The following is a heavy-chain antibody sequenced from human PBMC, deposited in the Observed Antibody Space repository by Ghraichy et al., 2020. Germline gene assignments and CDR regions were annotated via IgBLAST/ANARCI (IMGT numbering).Heavy chain of an antibody. V-gene: IGHV1-69*13. CDR2: IIPIFGTA. D-gene: IGHD3-22*01. CDR1: GGTFSSYA. CDR3: ARESSGYYYRGAFDI. Sequence: SVKVSCKASGGTFSSYAISWVRQAPGQGLEWMGGIIPIFGTANYAQKFQGRVTITADESTSTAYMELSSLRSEDTAVYYCARESSGYYYRGAFDIWGQGTMVTVS. J-gene: IGHJ3*02.